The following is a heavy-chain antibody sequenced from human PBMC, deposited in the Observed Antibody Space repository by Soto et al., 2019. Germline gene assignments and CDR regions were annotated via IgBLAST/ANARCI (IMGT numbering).Heavy chain of an antibody. D-gene: IGHD2-15*01. J-gene: IGHJ4*02. Sequence: PGGSLRLSCAASGFTFTAYGMHWVRQAPGKGLEWVAVIWYDGSNKYYADSVKGRFTISRDNSKNTLYLQMNSLRAEDTAVYYCARDRYCSGGSYYPGLFDYWGQGTLVTVSS. CDR2: IWYDGSNK. CDR1: GFTFTAYG. V-gene: IGHV3-33*01. CDR3: ARDRYCSGGSYYPGLFDY.